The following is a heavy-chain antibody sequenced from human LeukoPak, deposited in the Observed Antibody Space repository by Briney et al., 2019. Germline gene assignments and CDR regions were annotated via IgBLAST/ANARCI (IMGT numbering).Heavy chain of an antibody. V-gene: IGHV3-23*01. CDR3: ARRTITAGGDCLDY. D-gene: IGHD2-21*02. J-gene: IGHJ4*02. CDR1: GFTFSNYA. CDR2: ISGSGGNT. Sequence: GGSRRLSCAASGFTFSNYAMSWVRQAPGKGLEWLSVISGSGGNTHYADSVKGRLTISRDTSTNTLYLQIDSLTTDDTAIYYCARRTITAGGDCLDYWRQGTLISVPS.